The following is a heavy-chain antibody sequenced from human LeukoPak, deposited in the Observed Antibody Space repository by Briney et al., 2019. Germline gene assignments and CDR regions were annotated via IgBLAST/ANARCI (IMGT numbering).Heavy chain of an antibody. D-gene: IGHD2-21*01. CDR2: ISYDGSNK. CDR3: ARSLIADGAFDI. J-gene: IGHJ3*02. Sequence: PGGSLRLSCAASGFTFSSYGMHWVRQAPGKGLEWVAVISYDGSNKYYADSVKGRFTISRDNSKNTLYLQMNSLRAEDTAVYYCARSLIADGAFDIWGQGTMVTVPS. CDR1: GFTFSSYG. V-gene: IGHV3-30*03.